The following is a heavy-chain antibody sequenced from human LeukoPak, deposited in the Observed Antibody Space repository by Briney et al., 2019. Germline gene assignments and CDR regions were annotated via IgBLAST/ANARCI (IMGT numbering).Heavy chain of an antibody. J-gene: IGHJ3*02. D-gene: IGHD4-17*01. V-gene: IGHV3-15*01. CDR3: TTADDYGDFDAFDI. Sequence: GGSLRLSCAASGFTFSNAWMSWVRQAPGKGLEWVGRIKSKTDGGTTDYAAPVKGRFTISRDDSKNTLYLQMNSLKTEDTAVYYRTTADDYGDFDAFDIWGQGTMVTVSS. CDR2: IKSKTDGGTT. CDR1: GFTFSNAW.